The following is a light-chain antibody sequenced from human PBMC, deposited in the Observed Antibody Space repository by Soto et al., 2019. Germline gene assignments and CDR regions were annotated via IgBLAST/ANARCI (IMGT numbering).Light chain of an antibody. V-gene: IGLV2-14*03. J-gene: IGLJ1*01. CDR3: SSYTSATTYV. CDR1: ISDIGAYNY. Sequence: QSALTQPASVSGSPGQSITISCTGTISDIGAYNYDSWYQQHHPGEAPKLIIYDVSHWPPGVSNRFSGSKSGNTASLTISGLQTEDEADYYCSSYTSATTYVFGTGTKVTVL. CDR2: DVS.